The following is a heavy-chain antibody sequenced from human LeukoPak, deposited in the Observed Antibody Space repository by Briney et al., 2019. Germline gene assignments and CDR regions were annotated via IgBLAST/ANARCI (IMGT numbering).Heavy chain of an antibody. Sequence: SETLSLTCAVYGGSFSGYYWSWIRQPPGKGLEWIGEINHSGSTNYNPSLKSRVTISVDTSKNQFSLKLSSVTAADTAVYYCARRKYSSSSAARSRFDPWGQGTLVTVSS. D-gene: IGHD6-13*01. V-gene: IGHV4-34*01. CDR3: ARRKYSSSSAARSRFDP. CDR2: INHSGST. CDR1: GGSFSGYY. J-gene: IGHJ5*02.